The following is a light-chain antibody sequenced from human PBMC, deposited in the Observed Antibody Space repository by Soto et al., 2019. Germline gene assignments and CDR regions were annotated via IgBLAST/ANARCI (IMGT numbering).Light chain of an antibody. V-gene: IGLV2-14*01. Sequence: QSALTQPASVSGSPGQSITISCTGTSSDIGGYHYVSWYQQHPGKAPKLMIFEVSDRPSGVSDRFSGSKSGNTDSLTISGLQAEDEADYYCSSYATSDIVVFGGGTKLTVL. CDR3: SSYATSDIVV. CDR2: EVS. CDR1: SSDIGGYHY. J-gene: IGLJ2*01.